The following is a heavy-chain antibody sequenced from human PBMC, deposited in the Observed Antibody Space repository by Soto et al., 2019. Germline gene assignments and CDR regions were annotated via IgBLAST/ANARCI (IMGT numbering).Heavy chain of an antibody. V-gene: IGHV3-66*01. J-gene: IGHJ6*04. D-gene: IGHD2-15*01. Sequence: EVQLVESGGGLVQPGGSLRLSCAASGFTVSSKYMTWVRQAPGKGLEWVSLIQSGGTTYYADSVKGRFTFARDTAENALHLQMASMRVEDTAVYYCARDDVLCDGGRCYGIPLDAWGKGTTVTVSS. CDR1: GFTVSSKY. CDR2: IQSGGTT. CDR3: ARDDVLCDGGRCYGIPLDA.